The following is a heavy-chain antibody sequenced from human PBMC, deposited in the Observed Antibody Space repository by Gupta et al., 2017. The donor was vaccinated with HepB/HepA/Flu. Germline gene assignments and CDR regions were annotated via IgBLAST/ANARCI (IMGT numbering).Heavy chain of an antibody. CDR2: IWYDGSNK. J-gene: IGHJ4*02. D-gene: IGHD3-16*01. V-gene: IGHV3-33*01. Sequence: QRQLVESGVGVVQPGRSLSLSCAASGFTFSSYGMHWVRQAPGKGLEWVAVIWYDGSNKYYVDSLKGRFTISRDNSKNTLYLQMNSLRVEDTAVYYCAGGFGLRLDYWGQGTLVTVSS. CDR1: GFTFSSYG. CDR3: AGGFGLRLDY.